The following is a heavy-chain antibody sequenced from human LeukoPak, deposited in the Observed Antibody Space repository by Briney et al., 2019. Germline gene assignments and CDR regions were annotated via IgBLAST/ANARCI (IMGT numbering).Heavy chain of an antibody. Sequence: GASVKVSCKDSVYTFTSYDINWVRQATGQGLEWMGWMNPNSDNTGYAQKFQGRVTMTRNTSISTAYMELSSLRSEDTAVYYCARGVVVPAANWGQGTLVTVSS. V-gene: IGHV1-8*01. CDR1: VYTFTSYD. CDR3: ARGVVVPAAN. CDR2: MNPNSDNT. D-gene: IGHD2-2*01. J-gene: IGHJ4*02.